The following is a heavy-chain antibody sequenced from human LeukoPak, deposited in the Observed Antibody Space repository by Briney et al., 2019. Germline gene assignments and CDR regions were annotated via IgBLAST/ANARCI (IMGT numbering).Heavy chain of an antibody. CDR1: GFTFSSYA. CDR3: ARDCYGMDV. J-gene: IGHJ6*02. V-gene: IGHV3-30-3*01. Sequence: PGGSLRLSCAASGFTFSSYAMHWVRQAPGKGLEWVAVISYDGSNKYYADSVKGRFTISRDNSKNTLYLQMNSLRAEDTAVYYCARDCYGMDVWGQGTTVTVSS. CDR2: ISYDGSNK.